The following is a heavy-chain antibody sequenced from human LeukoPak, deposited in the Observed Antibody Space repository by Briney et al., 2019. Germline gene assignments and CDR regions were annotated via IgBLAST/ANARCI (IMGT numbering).Heavy chain of an antibody. CDR2: ISSISSYI. CDR3: ARDTHPPYYFDY. J-gene: IGHJ4*02. V-gene: IGHV3-21*01. Sequence: GRSLRPSRAASGFTFRSYSTNWGRPAPGEGLEWVLSISSISSYIYYADSVKGRFTISRDNAKNSLYLQMNSLRAEDTAVYYCARDTHPPYYFDYWGQGTLVTVSS. CDR1: GFTFRSYS.